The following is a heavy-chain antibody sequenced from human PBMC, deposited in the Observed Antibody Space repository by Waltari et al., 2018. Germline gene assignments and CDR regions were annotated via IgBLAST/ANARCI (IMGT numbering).Heavy chain of an antibody. CDR2: AVYDESGS. CDR1: GFTLGTHW. CDR3: ARGGGGCFDY. V-gene: IGHV3-74*01. D-gene: IGHD6-19*01. Sequence: EVRLVESGGGLVQRGGSLRLSCAASGFTLGTHWMHWVRRVPGRGLVLGELAVYDESGSIDAHSVKVRFTISRDYAKNTLDLQMNSLRDEDTAVYYCARGGGGCFDYWGQGTLVTVSS. J-gene: IGHJ4*02.